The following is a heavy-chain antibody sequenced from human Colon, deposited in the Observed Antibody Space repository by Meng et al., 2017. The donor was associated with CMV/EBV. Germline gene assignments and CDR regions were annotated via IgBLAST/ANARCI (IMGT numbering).Heavy chain of an antibody. J-gene: IGHJ4*02. CDR1: GFTFSSYE. CDR2: ISSSGSTI. V-gene: IGHV3-48*03. D-gene: IGHD6-13*01. Sequence: GGSLRLSCAASGFTFSSYEMKWVRQGPGKGLEWVAYISSSGSTIYYADSVKGRFTISRDNANNSLYLQMNSLRDEDTAVYYCARAGRAAAAGTRLVDYWGQGTLVTVSS. CDR3: ARAGRAAAAGTRLVDY.